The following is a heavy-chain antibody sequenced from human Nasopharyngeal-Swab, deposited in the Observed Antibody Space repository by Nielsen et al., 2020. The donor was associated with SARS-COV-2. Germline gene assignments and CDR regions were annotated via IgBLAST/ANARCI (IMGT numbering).Heavy chain of an antibody. CDR3: ARDMVLLPYSGSYPDAFDI. CDR1: GFSLCSFA. Sequence: GRSMTLASALCGFSLCSFAMLWVRQAPGTGVEWAAFIAHDASNEYYADSVKGRFTISRDNSKNTLYLQMNSLRAEDTAVYYCARDMVLLPYSGSYPDAFDIWGQGTMVTVSS. J-gene: IGHJ3*02. CDR2: IAHDASNE. D-gene: IGHD1-26*01. V-gene: IGHV3-30*03.